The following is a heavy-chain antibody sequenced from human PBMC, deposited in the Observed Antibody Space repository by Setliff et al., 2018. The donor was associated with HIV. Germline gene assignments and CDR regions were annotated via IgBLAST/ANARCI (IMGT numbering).Heavy chain of an antibody. V-gene: IGHV4-39*01. CDR3: ARSPAAEGY. CDR2: IFYTGTT. J-gene: IGHJ4*02. Sequence: PSETLSLTCTVSGGSISSSSTYWCWIRQPPGKGLEWIGNIFYTGTTYYNPSLKSRVTISVDTSRNQFSLKLSSVTAADTAVYYCARSPAAEGYWGQGTLVTVSS. D-gene: IGHD6-13*01. CDR1: GGSISSSSTY.